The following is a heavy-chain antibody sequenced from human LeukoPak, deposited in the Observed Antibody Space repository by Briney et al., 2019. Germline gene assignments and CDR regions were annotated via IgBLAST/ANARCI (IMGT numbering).Heavy chain of an antibody. D-gene: IGHD1-26*01. CDR3: AREVGAIGGGDMDFDX. Sequence: GASVKVSCKPSGYTFTGYYMHWVRQAPGQGLEWMGIINPSGGSTSYAQKFQGRVTMTRDTSTSTVYMELSSLRSEDTVVYYCAREVGAIGGGDMDFDXWGQGTLVTVSS. CDR1: GYTFTGYY. V-gene: IGHV1-46*01. J-gene: IGHJ4*02. CDR2: INPSGGST.